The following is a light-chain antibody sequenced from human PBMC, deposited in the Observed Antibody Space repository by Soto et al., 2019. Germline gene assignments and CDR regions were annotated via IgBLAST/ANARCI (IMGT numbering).Light chain of an antibody. CDR2: DAS. CDR3: QQRSNWPIT. Sequence: EIVLTQSPATLSLSPGERATLSCRASQDINTYLAWYQQKPGQAPRLLIYDASNRAKGIPARFSGSGPGTDFTLTISSLGPEDFAVYYCQQRSNWPITFGQGTRLEIK. CDR1: QDINTY. J-gene: IGKJ5*01. V-gene: IGKV3D-11*01.